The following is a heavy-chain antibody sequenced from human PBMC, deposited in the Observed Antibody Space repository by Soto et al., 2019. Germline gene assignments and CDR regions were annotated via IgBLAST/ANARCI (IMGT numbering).Heavy chain of an antibody. V-gene: IGHV1-69*06. CDR2: IIPIFGTA. J-gene: IGHJ6*02. CDR1: GGTFSSYA. CDR3: ARAGRGYSYGSRVNYYYYYGMDV. Sequence: SVKVSCKASGGTFSSYAISWVRQAPGQGLEWMGGIIPIFGTANYARKFQGRVTITADKSTSTAYMELSSLRSEDTAVYYCARAGRGYSYGSRVNYYYYYGMDVWGQGTTVTVSS. D-gene: IGHD5-18*01.